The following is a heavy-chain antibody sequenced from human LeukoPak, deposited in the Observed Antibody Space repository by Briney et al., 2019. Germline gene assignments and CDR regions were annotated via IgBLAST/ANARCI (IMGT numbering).Heavy chain of an antibody. J-gene: IGHJ3*01. D-gene: IGHD4-17*01. CDR3: ARLMTTVSREV. CDR1: GGSISSDY. Sequence: SETLSLTCTVSGGSISSDYWSWIRQPPGKGLEWIGYIYYSGSTNYNPSLKSRVTISVDTSKNQFSLKLSSVTAADTAVYYCARLMTTVSREVWGQGTMVTVSS. CDR2: IYYSGST. V-gene: IGHV4-59*01.